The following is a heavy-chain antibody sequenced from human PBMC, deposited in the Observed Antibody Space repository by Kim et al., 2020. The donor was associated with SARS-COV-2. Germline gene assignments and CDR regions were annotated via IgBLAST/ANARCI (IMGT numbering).Heavy chain of an antibody. CDR3: AKLGVGVWFGELPY. J-gene: IGHJ4*02. Sequence: ADSGKGRFTISRDNSKNTLYLQMNSLRAEDTAVYYCAKLGVGVWFGELPYWGQGTLVTVSS. V-gene: IGHV3-23*01. D-gene: IGHD3-10*01.